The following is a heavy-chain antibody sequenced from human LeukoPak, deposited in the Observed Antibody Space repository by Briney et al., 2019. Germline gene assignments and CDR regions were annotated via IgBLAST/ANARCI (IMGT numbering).Heavy chain of an antibody. D-gene: IGHD5-18*01. J-gene: IGHJ4*02. CDR3: ARHLSGYSHGRETGFDY. V-gene: IGHV4-59*08. CDR1: GGSISSYY. CDR2: IYYSGST. Sequence: SETLSLTCTVSGGSISSYYWSWIRQPPGKGLEWIGYIYYSGSTNYNPSLKSRVTISVDTSKNQFSLKLSSVTAADTAVYYCARHLSGYSHGRETGFDYWGQGTLVTVSS.